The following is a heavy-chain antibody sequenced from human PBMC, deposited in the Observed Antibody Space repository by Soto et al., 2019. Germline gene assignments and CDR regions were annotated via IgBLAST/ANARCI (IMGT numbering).Heavy chain of an antibody. CDR2: IYYSGST. V-gene: IGHV4-59*01. J-gene: IGHJ5*02. Sequence: SETQSLTCTVSGGSISSYYWSWIRQPPGKGLEWIGYIYYSGSTNYNPSLKSRVTISVDTSKNQFSLKLSSVTAADTAVYYCAREIVVPATPGWFDPWGQGTLVTVSS. CDR3: AREIVVPATPGWFDP. D-gene: IGHD2-2*01. CDR1: GGSISSYY.